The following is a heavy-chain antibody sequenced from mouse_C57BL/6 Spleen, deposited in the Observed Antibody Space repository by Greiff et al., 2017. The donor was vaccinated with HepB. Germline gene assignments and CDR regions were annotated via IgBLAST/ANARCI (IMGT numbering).Heavy chain of an antibody. CDR3: ARGIDYYGSSYGGVDY. V-gene: IGHV1-22*01. J-gene: IGHJ2*01. Sequence: EVQLQQSGPELVKPGASVKMSCKASGYTFTDYNMHWVKQSHGKSLEWIGYINPNNGGTSYNQKFKGKATLTVNKSSSTAYMELRSLTSEDSAVYYCARGIDYYGSSYGGVDYWGQGTTLTVSS. CDR1: GYTFTDYN. CDR2: INPNNGGT. D-gene: IGHD1-1*01.